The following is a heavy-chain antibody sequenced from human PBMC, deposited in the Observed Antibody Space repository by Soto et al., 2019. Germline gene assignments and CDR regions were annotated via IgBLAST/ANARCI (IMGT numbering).Heavy chain of an antibody. J-gene: IGHJ5*01. V-gene: IGHV3-23*01. D-gene: IGHD3-16*01. CDR1: GFTFSTYD. CDR2: ISGGGGSA. CDR3: AKGVDWFDS. Sequence: GGSLRLSCAASGFTFSTYDMSWVRQTPGKGLEWVSAISGGGGSADYADSVKGRFIISRDNSDNMVYLEINSLRAEDTAVYYCAKGVDWFDSWGQGTLVTVSS.